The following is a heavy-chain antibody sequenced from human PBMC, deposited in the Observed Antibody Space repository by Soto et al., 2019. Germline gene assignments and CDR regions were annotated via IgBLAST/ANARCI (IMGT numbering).Heavy chain of an antibody. J-gene: IGHJ4*02. CDR3: ARTRITIFGVVSHYFDY. D-gene: IGHD3-3*01. CDR2: ISYDGSNK. Sequence: ESGGGVVQPGRSLRLSCAASGFTFSSYGMHWVRQAPGKGLEWVAVISYDGSNKYYADSVKGRFTISRDNSKNTLYLQMNSLRAEDTAVYYCARTRITIFGVVSHYFDYWGQGTLVTVSS. V-gene: IGHV3-30*03. CDR1: GFTFSSYG.